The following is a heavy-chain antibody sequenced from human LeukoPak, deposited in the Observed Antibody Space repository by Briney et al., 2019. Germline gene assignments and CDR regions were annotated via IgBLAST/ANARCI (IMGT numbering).Heavy chain of an antibody. V-gene: IGHV1-69*06. Sequence: ASVSVSCKASGGTFSSYAMSWVRQAPGQGLEWMGGIIPIFGTAKYAQTFQGRVTITADKSTSTAYMELSSLRSEDTAVYYCARDSSGAPYAFDICGQGTMVTVSS. J-gene: IGHJ3*02. CDR3: ARDSSGAPYAFDI. CDR2: IIPIFGTA. CDR1: GGTFSSYA. D-gene: IGHD3-22*01.